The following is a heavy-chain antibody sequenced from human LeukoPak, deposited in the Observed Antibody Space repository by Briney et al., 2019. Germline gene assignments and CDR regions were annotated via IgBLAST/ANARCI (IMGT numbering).Heavy chain of an antibody. CDR2: INHSGST. CDR3: ATLSGDY. CDR1: GGSFSGYY. Sequence: PSETLSLTCAVYGGSFSGYYWSWIRQPPGKGLEWIGEINHSGSTNYNPSLKSRVTISVDTSKNQFSLKLSSVTAADTAVYYCATLSGDYWGQGTLVTVSS. V-gene: IGHV4-34*01. D-gene: IGHD3-3*01. J-gene: IGHJ4*02.